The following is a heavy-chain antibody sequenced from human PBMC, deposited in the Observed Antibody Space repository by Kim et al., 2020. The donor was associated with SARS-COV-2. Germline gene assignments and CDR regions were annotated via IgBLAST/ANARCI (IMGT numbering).Heavy chain of an antibody. D-gene: IGHD3-16*02. CDR2: TSGRT. J-gene: IGHJ4*02. Sequence: TSGRTNYTPSLQSRVTMSVDMSKNQFSLQLSAVTAADTAVYYCASALGHWGQGTLVTVSS. CDR3: ASALGH. V-gene: IGHV4-4*07.